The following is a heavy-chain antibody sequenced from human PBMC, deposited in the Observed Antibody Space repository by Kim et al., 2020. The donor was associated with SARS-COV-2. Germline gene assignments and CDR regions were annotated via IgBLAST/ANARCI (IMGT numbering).Heavy chain of an antibody. CDR1: GGSISSYY. J-gene: IGHJ6*03. CDR3: ARLVFDDFWSGYGYYYYMDV. Sequence: SETLSLTCTVSGGSISSYYWSWIRQPPGKGLEWIGYIYYSGSTNYNPSLKSRVTISVDTSKNQFSLKLSSVTAADTAVYYCARLVFDDFWSGYGYYYYMDVWGKGTTVTVSS. CDR2: IYYSGST. D-gene: IGHD3-3*01. V-gene: IGHV4-59*08.